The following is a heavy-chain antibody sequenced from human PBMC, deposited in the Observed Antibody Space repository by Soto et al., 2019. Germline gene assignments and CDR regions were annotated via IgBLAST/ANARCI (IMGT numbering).Heavy chain of an antibody. Sequence: EVQLVESGGGLVRPGGSRRLSVVVSGFTFSSYSMTWVRQAPGKGLEWVSSISSSSIYTYYADSVKGRFTISRDNAKNSVYLQMNSLRAEDTAVYYCARDFKESQYYYYCMDVWGKGTTVTVSS. V-gene: IGHV3-21*06. J-gene: IGHJ6*03. CDR2: ISSSSIYT. D-gene: IGHD3-10*01. CDR3: ARDFKESQYYYYCMDV. CDR1: GFTFSSYS.